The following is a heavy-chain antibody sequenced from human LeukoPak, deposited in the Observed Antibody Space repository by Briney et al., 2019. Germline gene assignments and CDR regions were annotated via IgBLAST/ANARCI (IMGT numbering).Heavy chain of an antibody. CDR1: GGSISSGGYY. CDR2: IYHSGST. D-gene: IGHD3-3*01. J-gene: IGHJ3*02. V-gene: IGHV4-30-2*01. CDR3: ARGDYDFWSGYSNAFDI. Sequence: PSETLSLTCTVSGGSISSGGYYWSWIRQPPGKGLEWIGYIYHSGSTYYNPSLKSRVTISVDRSKNQFSLKLSSVTAADTAVYYCARGDYDFWSGYSNAFDIWGQGTMVTVSS.